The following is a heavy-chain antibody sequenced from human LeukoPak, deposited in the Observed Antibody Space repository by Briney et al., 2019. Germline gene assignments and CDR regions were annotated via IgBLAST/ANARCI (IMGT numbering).Heavy chain of an antibody. J-gene: IGHJ4*02. CDR1: GFAFSGYA. CDR3: AKRRGNILPSWYFDY. Sequence: PGGSLRLSCAASGFAFSGYAMSWVRQAPGQGLECVSSINAIGGTTNYADSVRGRFTISRDNSKNTLYLQMNSLRAEDTALYYCAKRRGNILPSWYFDYWGQGTLVTVSS. D-gene: IGHD1-26*01. CDR2: INAIGGTT. V-gene: IGHV3-23*01.